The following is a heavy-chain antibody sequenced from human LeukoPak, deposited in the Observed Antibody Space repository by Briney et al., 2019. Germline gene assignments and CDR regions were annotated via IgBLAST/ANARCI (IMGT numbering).Heavy chain of an antibody. D-gene: IGHD3-10*01. CDR3: ARHPRMGGSGSYHFDY. CDR2: IYPGDSDT. J-gene: IGHJ4*02. CDR1: GYSFTSYW. Sequence: GESLKISCKGSGYSFTSYWIGWVRQMPGKGLEWMGIIYPGDSDTRYSPSFQGQVTISADKSISTAYLQWSGLKASDTAMYYCARHPRMGGSGSYHFDYWGQGTLVTVSS. V-gene: IGHV5-51*01.